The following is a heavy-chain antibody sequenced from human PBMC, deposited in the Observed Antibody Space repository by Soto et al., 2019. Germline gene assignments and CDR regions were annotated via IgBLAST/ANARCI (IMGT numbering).Heavy chain of an antibody. CDR1: GFTFSSYA. CDR3: AKAPREYYDFWSGWGAMDV. CDR2: ISGSGGST. Sequence: GGSLRLSCAASGFTFSSYAMSWVRQAPGKGLEWVSAISGSGGSTYYADSVKGRFTISRDNSKNTLYLQMNSLRAEDTAVYYCAKAPREYYDFWSGWGAMDVWGQGTTVTVSS. D-gene: IGHD3-3*01. V-gene: IGHV3-23*01. J-gene: IGHJ6*02.